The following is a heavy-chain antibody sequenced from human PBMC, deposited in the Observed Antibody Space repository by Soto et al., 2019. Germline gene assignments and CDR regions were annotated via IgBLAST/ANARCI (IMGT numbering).Heavy chain of an antibody. CDR1: GFNVSSNY. CDR3: ATLTADYYYYYYMDV. Sequence: GGSLRLSCAASGFNVSSNYMSLVRQAPGKGLEWVSVIYSGGSTYYADSVKGRFTISRHNSKNTLYRQMNSLRAEDTAVYYCATLTADYYYYYYMDVWGKGTTVTVSS. D-gene: IGHD2-8*01. J-gene: IGHJ6*03. CDR2: IYSGGST. V-gene: IGHV3-53*04.